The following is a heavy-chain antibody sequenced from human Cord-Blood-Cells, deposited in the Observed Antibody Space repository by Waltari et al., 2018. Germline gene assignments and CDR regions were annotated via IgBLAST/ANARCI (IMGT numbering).Heavy chain of an antibody. CDR1: GFTFSSYW. CDR2: INSDGSST. Sequence: EVQLVESGGGLVQPGGSLRLSCAASGFTFSSYWMHWVRQAPGKGLVWVARINSDGSSTSYADSGKGRFTISRDNAKNTLYLQMNSLRAEDTAVYYCARDSAAGYYYYMDVWGKGTTVTVSS. CDR3: ARDSAAGYYYYMDV. D-gene: IGHD6-13*01. V-gene: IGHV3-74*01. J-gene: IGHJ6*03.